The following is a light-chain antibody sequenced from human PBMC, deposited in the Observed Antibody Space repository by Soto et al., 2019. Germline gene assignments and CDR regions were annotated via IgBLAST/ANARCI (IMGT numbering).Light chain of an antibody. V-gene: IGKV3D-20*01. CDR1: QSVSSSY. J-gene: IGKJ5*01. CDR2: DAS. Sequence: EIVLTQSPATLSLSPGERATLSCGASQSVSSSYLAWYQQKPGLAPRLLIYDASSRATGIPDRFSGSGSVTDFTLTILRLEPEDFAVYYCQQYGSSPPITFGQGKRLEIK. CDR3: QQYGSSPPIT.